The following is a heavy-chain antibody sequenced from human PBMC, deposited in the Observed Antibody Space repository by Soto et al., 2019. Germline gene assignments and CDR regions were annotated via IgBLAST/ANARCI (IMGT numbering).Heavy chain of an antibody. Sequence: SETLSLTCTVSGGSISSGSYCWGWIRQPPGKGLEWIGSIYYSGSTYYNPSLKSRVTISVDTSKNQFSLKLSSVTAADTAVYYCARVIIVVVTDIKLNWFDPWGQGTLVTVSS. D-gene: IGHD2-21*02. V-gene: IGHV4-39*01. CDR1: GGSISSGSYC. J-gene: IGHJ5*02. CDR3: ARVIIVVVTDIKLNWFDP. CDR2: IYYSGST.